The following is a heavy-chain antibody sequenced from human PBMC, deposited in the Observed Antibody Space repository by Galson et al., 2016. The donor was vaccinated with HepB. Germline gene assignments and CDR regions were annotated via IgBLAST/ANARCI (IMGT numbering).Heavy chain of an antibody. CDR3: ARELSAVADY. CDR1: GFTFSRYN. J-gene: IGHJ4*02. Sequence: SLRLSCAASGFTFSRYNMHWVRQAPGKGLEWVAIISFDENNKYYADSVKDRFTISRDNSRYTLYLQMDSLRPEDTALYYCARELSAVADYWGQGTLVTVSS. CDR2: ISFDENNK. D-gene: IGHD6-19*01. V-gene: IGHV3-30-3*01.